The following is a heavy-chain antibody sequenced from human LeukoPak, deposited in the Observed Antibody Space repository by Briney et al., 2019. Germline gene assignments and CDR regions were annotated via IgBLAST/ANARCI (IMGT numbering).Heavy chain of an antibody. V-gene: IGHV1-18*01. Sequence: PGASVKVSCKASGYTFTSYGISWVRQAPGQGLEWMGWISAYNGNTNYAQKLQGRVTMTTDTSTSTAYMELRSLRSDDTAVYYCARSPSTWVVVPAEGYWGQGTLVTVSS. CDR1: GYTFTSYG. J-gene: IGHJ4*02. CDR2: ISAYNGNT. D-gene: IGHD2-2*01. CDR3: ARSPSTWVVVPAEGY.